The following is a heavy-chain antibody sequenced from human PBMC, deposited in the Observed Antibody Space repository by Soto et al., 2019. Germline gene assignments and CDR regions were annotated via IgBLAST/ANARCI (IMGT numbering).Heavy chain of an antibody. CDR1: GFTFSGSA. Sequence: HPGGSLRLSCAASGFTFSGSAIHWVRQASGKGLEWVGRIRSKAYSYATAYAASVKGRFTISRDDSKNTAYLQMNSLKASDTAMYYCARTSAAGKYYYGMDVWGQGTTVTVSS. J-gene: IGHJ6*02. D-gene: IGHD6-13*01. V-gene: IGHV3-73*01. CDR3: ARTSAAGKYYYGMDV. CDR2: IRSKAYSYAT.